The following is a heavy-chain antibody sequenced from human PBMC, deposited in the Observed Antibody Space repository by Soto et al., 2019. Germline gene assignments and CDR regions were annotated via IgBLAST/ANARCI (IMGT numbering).Heavy chain of an antibody. CDR3: ARVGRYCSISCSYYYYYGMDV. J-gene: IGHJ6*02. Sequence: ASVKVSCKASGYTFTSYGISWVRQAPGQGLEWMGWISAYNGNTNYAQKLQGRVTMTTDTSTSTAYMELRSLRSDDTAVYYCARVGRYCSISCSYYYYYGMDVWGQGTTVTVSS. D-gene: IGHD2-2*01. CDR1: GYTFTSYG. V-gene: IGHV1-18*04. CDR2: ISAYNGNT.